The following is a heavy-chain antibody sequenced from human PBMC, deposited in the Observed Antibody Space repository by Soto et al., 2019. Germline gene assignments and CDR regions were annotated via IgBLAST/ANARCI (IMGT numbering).Heavy chain of an antibody. CDR1: GFTFSNAW. CDR2: IKSKTDGGTT. Sequence: GGSLRLSCAASGFTFSNAWMNWVRQAPGKGLEWVGRIKSKTDGGTTDYAAPVKGRFTISRDDSKNTLYLQMNSLKTEDTAVYYCTTRVRGVIMSYYYGMDVWGQGTTVTVSS. CDR3: TTRVRGVIMSYYYGMDV. D-gene: IGHD3-10*01. J-gene: IGHJ6*02. V-gene: IGHV3-15*07.